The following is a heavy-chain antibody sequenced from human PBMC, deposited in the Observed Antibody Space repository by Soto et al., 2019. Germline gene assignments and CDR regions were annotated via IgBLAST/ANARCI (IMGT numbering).Heavy chain of an antibody. D-gene: IGHD2-2*01. Sequence: ASLKFSCKSSGYTFIRYYMIWVRQAPGQGLEWMGMIGPDGGSTVYSQKFQGRLTMTTDTSTTTVYMELIRLRSEDTAMYYCARGSPSSSRLGWLDPWGQGTLVTVSS. CDR1: GYTFIRYY. CDR2: IGPDGGST. V-gene: IGHV1-46*01. J-gene: IGHJ5*02. CDR3: ARGSPSSSRLGWLDP.